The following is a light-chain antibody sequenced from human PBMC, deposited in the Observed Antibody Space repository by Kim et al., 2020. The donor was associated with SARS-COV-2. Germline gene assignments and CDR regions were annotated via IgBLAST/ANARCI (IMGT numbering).Light chain of an antibody. J-gene: IGKJ2*01. Sequence: DIQMTQSPPSLSASVGDRVTITCQASQDISNYLNWYQQKPGQAPKLMIYVASTLQDGVPSRFSGRGSGTDFTFTISNLQPEDIATYFCLQYHNHPYTCGQGTKREI. CDR2: VAS. CDR3: LQYHNHPYT. V-gene: IGKV1-33*01. CDR1: QDISNY.